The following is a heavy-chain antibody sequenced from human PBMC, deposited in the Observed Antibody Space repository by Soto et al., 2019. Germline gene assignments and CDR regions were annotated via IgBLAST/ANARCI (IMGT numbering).Heavy chain of an antibody. CDR3: AVSDYDWEDYYYYGMDV. J-gene: IGHJ6*02. V-gene: IGHV3-30-3*01. CDR2: ISYDGSNK. D-gene: IGHD5-12*01. CDR1: GFTFSSYA. Sequence: QVQLVESGGGVVQPGRSLRLSCAASGFTFSSYAMHWVRQAPGKGLEWVAVISYDGSNKYYADSVKGRFTISRDNSKNTLYLQMNSLRAEDTAVYYCAVSDYDWEDYYYYGMDVWGQGTTVTVSS.